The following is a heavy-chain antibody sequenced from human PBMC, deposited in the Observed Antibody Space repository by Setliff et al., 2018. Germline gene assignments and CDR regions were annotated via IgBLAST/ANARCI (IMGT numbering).Heavy chain of an antibody. CDR2: ISSSGSTI. CDR1: GFTFSSYE. V-gene: IGHV3-48*03. D-gene: IGHD4-4*01. Sequence: AGGSLRLSCAASGFTFSSYEMNWVRQAPGKGLEWVSYISSSGSTIYYADSVKGRFTISRDNAKNSLYLQMTSLRAEDTAVYYCAREPTVTTLDYWGQGTLVTVSS. CDR3: AREPTVTTLDY. J-gene: IGHJ4*02.